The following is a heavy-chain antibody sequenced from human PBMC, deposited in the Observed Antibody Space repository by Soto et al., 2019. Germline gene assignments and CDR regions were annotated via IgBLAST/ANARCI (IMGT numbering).Heavy chain of an antibody. J-gene: IGHJ6*02. CDR1: GGSISSGGYY. Sequence: QVQLQESGPGLVKPSQTLSLTCTVSGGSISSGGYYWSWIRQHPGKGLEWIGYISYSVSTNYNPSLKSRVTISVDTSKNQFSLKLSSVTAADTAVYYCARGGAARPRDRYGMDVWGQGPTVTVSS. V-gene: IGHV4-31*03. CDR3: ARGGAARPRDRYGMDV. D-gene: IGHD6-6*01. CDR2: ISYSVST.